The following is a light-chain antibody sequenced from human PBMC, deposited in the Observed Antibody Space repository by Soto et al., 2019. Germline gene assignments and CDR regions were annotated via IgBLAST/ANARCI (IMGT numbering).Light chain of an antibody. CDR3: QQSYSTPRT. CDR2: AAS. Sequence: DIQMTQSPSSLSASVGDRVTITCRASQSISSYLNWYQQKPGKAPKLLIYAASSLQSGSHQGSVAVDLGQISLSPSAVCNLKIFATYYCQQSYSTPRTFGQGTKVETK. V-gene: IGKV1-39*01. J-gene: IGKJ1*01. CDR1: QSISSY.